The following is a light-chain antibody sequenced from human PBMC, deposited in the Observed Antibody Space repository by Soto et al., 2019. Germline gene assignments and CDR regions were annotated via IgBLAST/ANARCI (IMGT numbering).Light chain of an antibody. Sequence: DIQMTQSPTSLAASVGDRVTITRQASQDLMNYLNWYQQKPGEAPKLLIYDTTTLEEGVPTRFSGGGSGTDFTFTINGLQPEDAAIYFCQQYVNLPYTFGQGTKLEFK. CDR1: QDLMNY. CDR2: DTT. V-gene: IGKV1-33*01. J-gene: IGKJ2*01. CDR3: QQYVNLPYT.